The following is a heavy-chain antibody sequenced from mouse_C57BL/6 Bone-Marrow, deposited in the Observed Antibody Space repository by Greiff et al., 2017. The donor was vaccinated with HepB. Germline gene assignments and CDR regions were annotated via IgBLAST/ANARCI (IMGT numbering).Heavy chain of an antibody. V-gene: IGHV1-15*01. Sequence: VQLQQSGAELVRPGASVTLSCKASGYTFTDYEMHWVKQTPVHGLEWIGAIDPETGGTAYNQKFKGKAILTADKSSSTAFMELRSLTSEDSAVYYCTRGPYWYFDVWGTGTTVTVSS. CDR3: TRGPYWYFDV. J-gene: IGHJ1*03. CDR2: IDPETGGT. CDR1: GYTFTDYE.